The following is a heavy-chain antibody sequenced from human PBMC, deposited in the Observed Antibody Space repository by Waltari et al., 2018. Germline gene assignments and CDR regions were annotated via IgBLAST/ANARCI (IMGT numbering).Heavy chain of an antibody. CDR1: GGTFSSYT. V-gene: IGHV1-69*02. CDR2: ISPSLGIA. Sequence: QVQLVQSGAEVKKPGSSVKVSCKASGGTFSSYTISWVRQAPGQGLEWMGRISPSLGIANYAQKLQARATITADKSPSTAYMELSSLRSEDTAVYYCARQGYYDSSGYSSYWGQGTLVTVSS. CDR3: ARQGYYDSSGYSSY. J-gene: IGHJ4*02. D-gene: IGHD3-22*01.